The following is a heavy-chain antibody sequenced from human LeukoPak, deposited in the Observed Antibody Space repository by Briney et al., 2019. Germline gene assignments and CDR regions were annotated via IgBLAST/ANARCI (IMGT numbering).Heavy chain of an antibody. D-gene: IGHD1-26*01. V-gene: IGHV4-34*01. CDR2: INHSGST. Sequence: PSETLSLTCAVYGGSFSSYYWSWIRQPPGKGLEWIGEINHSGSTNYNPSLKSRVTISVDTSKNQFSLKLSSVTAADTAVYYCARGTTTLVLYDYWGQGTLVTVSS. CDR3: ARGTTTLVLYDY. J-gene: IGHJ4*02. CDR1: GGSFSSYY.